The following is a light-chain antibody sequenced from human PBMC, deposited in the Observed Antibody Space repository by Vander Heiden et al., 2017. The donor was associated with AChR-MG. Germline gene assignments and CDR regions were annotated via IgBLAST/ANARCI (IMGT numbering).Light chain of an antibody. CDR1: QSVLYSPNNKNY. J-gene: IGKJ1*01. CDR2: WAS. CDR3: QQNESTPQRT. V-gene: IGKV4-1*01. Sequence: DIVMTQSPDSLAVSLGERATINCKSSQSVLYSPNNKNYLAWYQQKPGQPPKLLIYWASTRESGVPDRFSGSGYGTDFTLTISSRQAEDVAVYYCQQNESTPQRTFGQGTKVEIK.